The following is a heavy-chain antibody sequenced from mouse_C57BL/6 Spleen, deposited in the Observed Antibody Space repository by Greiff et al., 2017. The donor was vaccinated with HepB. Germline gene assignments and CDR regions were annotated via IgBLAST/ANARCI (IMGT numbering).Heavy chain of an antibody. CDR1: GYTFTSYW. CDR3: SFITTVHWYFDV. CDR2: IHPNSGST. J-gene: IGHJ1*03. D-gene: IGHD1-1*01. Sequence: VQLQQSGAELVKPGASVKLSCKASGYTFTSYWMHWVKQRPGQGLEWIGMIHPNSGSTNYNEKFKSKATLTVDKSSSTAYMQLSSLTSEDSAVYYCSFITTVHWYFDVWGTGTTVTVSS. V-gene: IGHV1-64*01.